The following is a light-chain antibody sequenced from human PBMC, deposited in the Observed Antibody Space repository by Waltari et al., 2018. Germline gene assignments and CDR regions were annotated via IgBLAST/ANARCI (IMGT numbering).Light chain of an antibody. Sequence: EIVLTQSPGTLSLSPGQRVTLSCRASQSVSRALAWYQQKAGQVPRLLIYAASTRAPGIPDRLSGSGSGTDFSLTISRLEPEDLAVYYCQHYVRLPATFGQGTKVEIK. J-gene: IGKJ1*01. CDR1: QSVSRA. V-gene: IGKV3-20*01. CDR3: QHYVRLPAT. CDR2: AAS.